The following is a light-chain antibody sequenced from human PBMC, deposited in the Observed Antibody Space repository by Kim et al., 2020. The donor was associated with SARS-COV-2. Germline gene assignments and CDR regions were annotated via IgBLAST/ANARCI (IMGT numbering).Light chain of an antibody. CDR2: DNN. CDR3: GTWDNSLINCV. Sequence: GEKVTISWSGSSSNIGINHVSWYQQLQGTPPKLLIYDNNKRPAEIHDRFSGSKSGTSAPLGITDLQTWDEADYYCGTWDNSLINCVFGTGTKVTVL. V-gene: IGLV1-51*01. J-gene: IGLJ1*01. CDR1: SSNIGINH.